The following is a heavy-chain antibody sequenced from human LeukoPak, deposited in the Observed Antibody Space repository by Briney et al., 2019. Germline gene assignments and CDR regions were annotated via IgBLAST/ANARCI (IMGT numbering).Heavy chain of an antibody. CDR1: GYTFTSYG. Sequence: ASVKVSCKASGYTFTSYGISWVRQAPGQGLEWMGWISAYNGNTNYAQKLQGRVTMTTDTSTSTAYMKLRSLRSDDTAVYYCARVEYYYDSSGYFPPDYWGQGTLVTVSS. CDR3: ARVEYYYDSSGYFPPDY. V-gene: IGHV1-18*01. J-gene: IGHJ4*02. CDR2: ISAYNGNT. D-gene: IGHD3-22*01.